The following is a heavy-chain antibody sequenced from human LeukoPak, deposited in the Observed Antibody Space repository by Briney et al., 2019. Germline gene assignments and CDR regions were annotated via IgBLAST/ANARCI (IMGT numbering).Heavy chain of an antibody. CDR3: ATGGGCSSTSCYAETFDY. CDR2: IIPIFGTA. CDR1: GGTFSIYA. J-gene: IGHJ4*02. D-gene: IGHD2-2*01. Sequence: GASVKVSCKASGGTFSIYAISWVRQAPGQGLEWMGRIIPIFGTANYAQKFQGRVTITADKSTSTAYMELSSLRSEDTAVYYCATGGGCSSTSCYAETFDYWGQGTLVTVSS. V-gene: IGHV1-69*06.